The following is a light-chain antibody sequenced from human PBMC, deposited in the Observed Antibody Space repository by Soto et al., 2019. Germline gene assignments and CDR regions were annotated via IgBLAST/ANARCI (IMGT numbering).Light chain of an antibody. CDR2: GAS. V-gene: IGKV3-20*01. J-gene: IGKJ3*01. Sequence: EIVLTQSPGTLSLSPGEEATLSCRASRSVSSSSLAWNQQKPGQAPRLLIYGASSRATGIPDRFSGSGSGTDFTLTISRLEPEDFAVYYCQQYGSSPYTFGPGTKVDIK. CDR3: QQYGSSPYT. CDR1: RSVSSSS.